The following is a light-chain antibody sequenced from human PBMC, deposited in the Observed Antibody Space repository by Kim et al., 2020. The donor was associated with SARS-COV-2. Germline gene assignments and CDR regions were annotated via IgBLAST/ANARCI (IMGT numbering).Light chain of an antibody. CDR3: QSYDSSLSGYV. Sequence: GVTTSCTGSSTNIGAGYDVHWYQPFPGTAPKLLIYGNNNRPSGVPDRFSSSKSGTSASLAITGLQAEDEADYYCQSYDSSLSGYVFGTGTKVTVL. CDR2: GNN. V-gene: IGLV1-40*01. CDR1: STNIGAGYD. J-gene: IGLJ1*01.